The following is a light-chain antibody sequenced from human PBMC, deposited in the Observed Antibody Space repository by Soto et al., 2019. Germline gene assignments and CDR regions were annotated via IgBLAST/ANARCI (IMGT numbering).Light chain of an antibody. CDR1: QSISKY. V-gene: IGKV3-15*01. J-gene: IGKJ2*01. CDR3: QQYNDWLMYT. CDR2: DAS. Sequence: EIVMTQSPATLSVSPGDRATLSCRASQSISKYLAWYQQKPGQAPRLLIYDASTRATGISARLSGSGSGTDFTLTISSLQSEDFAVYYCQQYNDWLMYTFGPGTKLEIK.